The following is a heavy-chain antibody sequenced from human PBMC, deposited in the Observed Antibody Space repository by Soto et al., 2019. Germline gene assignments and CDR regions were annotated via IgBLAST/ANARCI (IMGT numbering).Heavy chain of an antibody. CDR3: ARDLWDIVVVVAATRARWFDP. CDR1: GYTFTGYY. Sequence: QVQLVQSGAEVKKPGASVKVSCKASGYTFTGYYMHWVRQAPGQGLEWMGWINPNSGGTNYVQKFQGRVTMTRDTSISTAYMELSRLRSDDTAVYYCARDLWDIVVVVAATRARWFDPWGQGTLVTVSS. D-gene: IGHD2-15*01. CDR2: INPNSGGT. V-gene: IGHV1-2*02. J-gene: IGHJ5*02.